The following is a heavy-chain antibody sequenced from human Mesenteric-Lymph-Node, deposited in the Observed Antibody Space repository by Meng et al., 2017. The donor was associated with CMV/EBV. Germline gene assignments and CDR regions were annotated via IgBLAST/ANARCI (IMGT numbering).Heavy chain of an antibody. V-gene: IGHV3-30*02. CDR2: IRYDGSNK. Sequence: GESLKISCAASGFTFSSYGMHWVRQAPGKGLEWVAFIRYDGSNKYYAASVKGRFTISRDNSKNTLYLKMNSLSAEDTAVYYCAKDGAYSSPFLGVPAATRYYGMDVWGQGTTVTVSS. CDR1: GFTFSSYG. CDR3: AKDGAYSSPFLGVPAATRYYGMDV. J-gene: IGHJ6*02. D-gene: IGHD2-2*01.